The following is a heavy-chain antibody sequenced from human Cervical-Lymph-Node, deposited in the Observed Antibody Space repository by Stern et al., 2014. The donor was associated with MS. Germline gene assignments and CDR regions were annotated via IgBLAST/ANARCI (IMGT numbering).Heavy chain of an antibody. D-gene: IGHD5-24*01. Sequence: VPLVESGAEVKKPGASVKVSCKASGNTFTGHYMHWVRQAPGQGLEWMGWINPRTGGRNYAQKLQARVTMTADTSISTAYMELSSLRSDDTAVYYCAKEELSTSSFDYWGQGTLVTVSS. CDR2: INPRTGGR. CDR3: AKEELSTSSFDY. J-gene: IGHJ4*02. CDR1: GNTFTGHY. V-gene: IGHV1-2*02.